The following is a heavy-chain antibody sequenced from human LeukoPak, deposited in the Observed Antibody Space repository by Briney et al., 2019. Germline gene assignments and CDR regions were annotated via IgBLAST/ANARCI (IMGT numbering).Heavy chain of an antibody. CDR3: ARGQLYYDSSGFDY. CDR1: GFTFSNYA. D-gene: IGHD3-22*01. Sequence: GGSLRLSCAASGFTFSNYAMHWVRQAPGKGLEWVSSISSSNSYIYYVDSVKGRFTISRDNAKNSLYLQMNSLRAEDTAVYYCARGQLYYDSSGFDYWGQGTLVTVSS. J-gene: IGHJ4*02. CDR2: ISSSNSYI. V-gene: IGHV3-21*01.